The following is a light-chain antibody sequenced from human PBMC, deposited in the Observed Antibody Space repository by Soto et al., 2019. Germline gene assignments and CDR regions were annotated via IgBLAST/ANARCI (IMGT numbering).Light chain of an antibody. Sequence: EIVLTQSPNILSLSPGERATLSCRASQSISSTFLAWYQHKPGQPPRVLIYGASSRATGIPDRFIGSGSGTDFTLTISRLEPEDFAVYYCQQYDSSWTFGQGTNVEMK. CDR2: GAS. J-gene: IGKJ1*01. CDR3: QQYDSSWT. CDR1: QSISSTF. V-gene: IGKV3-20*01.